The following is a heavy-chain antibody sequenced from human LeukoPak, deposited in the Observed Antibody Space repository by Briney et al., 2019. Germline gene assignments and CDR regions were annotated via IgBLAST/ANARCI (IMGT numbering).Heavy chain of an antibody. CDR1: GFTFSSYG. Sequence: GRSLRLSCAASGFTFSSYGMHWVRQAPGKGLEWVAVIWYGGSNKYYADSVKGRFTISRNNSKNTLYLQMNSLRAEDTAVYYCAKDGGDYMDVWGKGTTVTVSS. J-gene: IGHJ6*03. D-gene: IGHD2-15*01. V-gene: IGHV3-30*18. CDR2: IWYGGSNK. CDR3: AKDGGDYMDV.